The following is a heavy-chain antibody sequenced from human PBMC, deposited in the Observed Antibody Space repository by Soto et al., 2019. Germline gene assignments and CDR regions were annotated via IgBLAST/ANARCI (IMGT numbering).Heavy chain of an antibody. CDR3: ASPAEGSIAAAGIDY. CDR2: INAGNGNT. D-gene: IGHD6-13*01. Sequence: ASVKVSCKASGYTFTGYYMHWVRQAPGQRLEWMGWINAGNGNTKYSQKFQGRVTITRDTSASTAYMELSSLRSEDTAVYYCASPAEGSIAAAGIDYWGQGTLVTVSS. CDR1: GYTFTGYY. J-gene: IGHJ4*02. V-gene: IGHV1-3*01.